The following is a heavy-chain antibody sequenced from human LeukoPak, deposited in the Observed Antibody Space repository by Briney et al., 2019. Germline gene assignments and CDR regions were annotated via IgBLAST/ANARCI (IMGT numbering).Heavy chain of an antibody. Sequence: GRSLRLSCAASGFNFGGYAMHWVRQAPGKGLEWVSGINWNGGHIAYADSVKGRFTISRDNAKNSLFLQMNSLRAEDTALYYCARGLFGGSRGSWFGHFDYWGQGTLVTVSS. CDR2: INWNGGHI. J-gene: IGHJ4*02. CDR1: GFNFGGYA. V-gene: IGHV3-9*01. D-gene: IGHD3-10*01. CDR3: ARGLFGGSRGSWFGHFDY.